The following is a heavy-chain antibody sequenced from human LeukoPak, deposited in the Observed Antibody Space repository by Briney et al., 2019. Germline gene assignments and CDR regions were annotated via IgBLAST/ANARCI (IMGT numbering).Heavy chain of an antibody. CDR2: ISYDRSNK. V-gene: IGHV3-30*09. D-gene: IGHD2-2*03. CDR3: ASGYCSSTSCFPDY. J-gene: IGHJ4*02. Sequence: GGSLRLSCAASGFIFSSYAMHWVRQAPGKGLEWVAVISYDRSNKYYADSVKGRLAISRDNSKNALYLQMNSLRGEDTAVYHCASGYCSSTSCFPDYWGQGTLVTVSS. CDR1: GFIFSSYA.